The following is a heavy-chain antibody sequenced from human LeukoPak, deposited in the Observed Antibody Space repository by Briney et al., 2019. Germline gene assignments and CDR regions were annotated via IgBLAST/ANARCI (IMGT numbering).Heavy chain of an antibody. V-gene: IGHV3-30*02. D-gene: IGHD3-10*01. J-gene: IGHJ6*03. Sequence: PGGSLRLSCAASGFTFSSYGMHWVRQAPGKGLEWVAFIRYDGSNVGSNKYYADSVKGRFTISRDNSRNTLYLYMNSLRAEDTAVYYCAKAGGSGKTPQRYHMDVWGKGTTVTISS. CDR2: IRYDGSNVGSNK. CDR3: AKAGGSGKTPQRYHMDV. CDR1: GFTFSSYG.